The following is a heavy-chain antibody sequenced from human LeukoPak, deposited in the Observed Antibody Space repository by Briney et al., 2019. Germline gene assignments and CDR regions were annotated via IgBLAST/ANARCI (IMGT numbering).Heavy chain of an antibody. V-gene: IGHV3-7*04. CDR1: GFPFSSYW. D-gene: IGHD5-24*01. CDR3: TRVGYIDEGIDY. Sequence: GGSLRLSCVASGFPFSSYWMTWVRQAPGKGLEWVANIKQDGSKRSYVDSVKGRFTISRDNAKNSLYLQMNSLRAEDTAIYYCTRVGYIDEGIDYWGQGTLVTVSS. CDR2: IKQDGSKR. J-gene: IGHJ4*02.